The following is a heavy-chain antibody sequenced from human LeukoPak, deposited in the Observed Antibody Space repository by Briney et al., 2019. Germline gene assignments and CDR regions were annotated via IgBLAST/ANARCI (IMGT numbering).Heavy chain of an antibody. CDR2: ITGGGGST. CDR1: GFTFRNYG. Sequence: GGSLRLSCVASGFTFRNYGMTWVRHTPGKGLEWVSGITGGGGSTTYADSVKGRFTISRDNSKNSLYLQMNSLRAEDTAVYYCARETPYSNTWTDFDFWGQGTLVTVSS. J-gene: IGHJ4*02. V-gene: IGHV3-23*01. CDR3: ARETPYSNTWTDFDF. D-gene: IGHD6-13*01.